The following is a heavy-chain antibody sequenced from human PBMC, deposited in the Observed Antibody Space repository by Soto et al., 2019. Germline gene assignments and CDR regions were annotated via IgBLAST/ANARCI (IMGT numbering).Heavy chain of an antibody. CDR1: GDSINNYY. CDR3: ARGYSSNWFRVDY. V-gene: IGHV4-59*01. J-gene: IGHJ4*02. D-gene: IGHD6-13*01. Sequence: TLSLTCTVTGDSINNYYWTWIRQPPGKGLEWIGYVYYSGTTDYNPSLRSRLTISVDTSKNQFSLNLNSVTAADTAVYYCARGYSSNWFRVDYWGQGILVTVSS. CDR2: VYYSGTT.